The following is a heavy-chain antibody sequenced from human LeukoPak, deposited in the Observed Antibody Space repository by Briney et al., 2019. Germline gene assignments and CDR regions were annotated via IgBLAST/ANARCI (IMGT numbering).Heavy chain of an antibody. CDR2: IYSGGST. J-gene: IGHJ3*02. D-gene: IGHD1-26*01. CDR1: GFTVSSNY. CDR3: ARGGGGYGSRNAFDI. V-gene: IGHV3-53*04. Sequence: GGSLRLSCAASGFTVSSNYMSWVRQAPGKGLEWVSVIYSGGSTYYADSVKGRFTISRHNSKNTLYLQMNSLRAEDTAVYYCARGGGGYGSRNAFDIWGQGTMVTVSS.